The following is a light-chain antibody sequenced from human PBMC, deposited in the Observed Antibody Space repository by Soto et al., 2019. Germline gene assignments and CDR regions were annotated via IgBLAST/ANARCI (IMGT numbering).Light chain of an antibody. CDR3: QQYGSSFT. Sequence: EIVLTQSPGTLSLSPGERATLSCRGSQSVSSSYLAWYQQKPGQAPRRLIYGASSRATGIPDRFSGSGSGTDFTLTISRLEPEDFAVYYCQQYGSSFTFGPGTKVDIK. CDR2: GAS. J-gene: IGKJ3*01. V-gene: IGKV3-20*01. CDR1: QSVSSSY.